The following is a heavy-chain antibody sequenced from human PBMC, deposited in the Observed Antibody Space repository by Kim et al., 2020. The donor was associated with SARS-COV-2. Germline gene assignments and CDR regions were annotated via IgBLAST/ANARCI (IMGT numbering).Heavy chain of an antibody. V-gene: IGHV3-7*01. CDR3: SRDLDV. CDR2: KQDGSEK. Sequence: KQDGSEKYYVDSGKGRFTVSRDNAENSLYLQMNSLRAEDTAVYYCSRDLDVWGKGAAVTVSS. J-gene: IGHJ6*04.